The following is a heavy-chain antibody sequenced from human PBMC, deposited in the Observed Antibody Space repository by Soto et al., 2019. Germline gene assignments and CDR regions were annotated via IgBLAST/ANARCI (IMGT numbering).Heavy chain of an antibody. Sequence: GGSLRLSCAASGFTFSSYAMSWVRQAPGKGLEWVSGISGSGGSTYYADSVKGRFTISRDNSKNRLYLQMNSLRAEDTAVYYCAKDVGGSGSSNWLVPWGQGTLVTVSS. J-gene: IGHJ5*01. D-gene: IGHD3-10*01. CDR3: AKDVGGSGSSNWLVP. V-gene: IGHV3-23*01. CDR2: ISGSGGST. CDR1: GFTFSSYA.